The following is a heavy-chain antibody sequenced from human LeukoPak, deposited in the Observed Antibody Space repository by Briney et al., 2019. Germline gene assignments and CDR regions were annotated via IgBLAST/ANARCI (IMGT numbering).Heavy chain of an antibody. J-gene: IGHJ4*02. Sequence: GGSLRLSCAASGFTFSSYVMHWVRQAPGKGLEWVAVILYDGDNKYYADSVKGRFTISRDNSKNTLSLQMNSLRAEDTAVYYCAREGLATIDYFDSWGQGTLVTVSS. CDR1: GFTFSSYV. CDR3: AREGLATIDYFDS. D-gene: IGHD5-24*01. CDR2: ILYDGDNK. V-gene: IGHV3-30*03.